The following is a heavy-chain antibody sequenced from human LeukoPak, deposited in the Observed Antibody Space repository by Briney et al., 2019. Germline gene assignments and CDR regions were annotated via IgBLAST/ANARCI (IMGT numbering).Heavy chain of an antibody. J-gene: IGHJ2*01. V-gene: IGHV4-39*01. CDR3: ARRILPWYFDL. Sequence: SETLSLTCTVSGGSISSSSYYWGWIRQPPGKGLEWIGSIYYSGSTYYNPSLKSRVTISVDTSKNQFSLKLSSVTAADTAVYYCARRILPWYFDLWGRGTLVTVSS. CDR2: IYYSGST. CDR1: GGSISSSSYY.